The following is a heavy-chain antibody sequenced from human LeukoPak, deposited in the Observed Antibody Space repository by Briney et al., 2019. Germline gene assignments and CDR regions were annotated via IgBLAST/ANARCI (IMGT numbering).Heavy chain of an antibody. V-gene: IGHV1-2*02. CDR2: INPNSGGT. CDR1: GYTFTGYY. CDR3: ERGPDIALWFGEAAFDY. D-gene: IGHD3-10*01. J-gene: IGHJ4*02. Sequence: ASVKVSCKASGYTFTGYYMHWVRQAPGQGLEWMGWINPNSGGTNYAQKFQGRVTMTRDTSISTAYMELSRLRSDDTAVYYCERGPDIALWFGEAAFDYWGQGTLVTVSS.